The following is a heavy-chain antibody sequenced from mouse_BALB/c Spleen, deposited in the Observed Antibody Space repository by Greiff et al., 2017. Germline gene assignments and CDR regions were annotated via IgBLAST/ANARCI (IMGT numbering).Heavy chain of an antibody. Sequence: EVQLQQSGAELVRPGASVKLSCTASGFNIKDYYMHWVKQRPEQGLEWIGWIDPENGDTEYAPKFQGKATMTADTSSNPAYLQLSSLTSEDTAVYYFNAGLTGTGFAYWGQGTLVTVSA. V-gene: IGHV14-4*02. J-gene: IGHJ3*01. CDR3: NAGLTGTGFAY. CDR1: GFNIKDYY. CDR2: IDPENGDT. D-gene: IGHD4-1*01.